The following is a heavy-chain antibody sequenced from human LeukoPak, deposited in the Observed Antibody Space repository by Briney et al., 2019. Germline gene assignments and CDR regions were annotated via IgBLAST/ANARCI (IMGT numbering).Heavy chain of an antibody. J-gene: IGHJ6*04. V-gene: IGHV5-10-1*01. Sequence: GESLKISCKGSGYIFTSYWISWVRQMPGKGLEWMGRIDPSDSYTNYSPSFQGHVTISADKSISTAYLQWSSLKASDTAMYYCARRGYCSSTSCYYYGMDVWGKGTTVTVSS. CDR1: GYIFTSYW. CDR3: ARRGYCSSTSCYYYGMDV. CDR2: IDPSDSYT. D-gene: IGHD2-2*01.